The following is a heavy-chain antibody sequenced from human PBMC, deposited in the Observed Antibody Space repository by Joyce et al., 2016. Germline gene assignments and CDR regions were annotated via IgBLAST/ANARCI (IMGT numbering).Heavy chain of an antibody. CDR2: ISSVGST. Sequence: EVQLVESGGGLIQPGGYLRLSCAAAGFTVSGNDMSWVRQAPGQGREWVSVISSVGSTYHAACLRGRITISRDNSKNTLDLQMNSLRAEDTAVYYCASQYQHRYYYYGMDVWGQGTTVTVSS. J-gene: IGHJ6*02. CDR3: ASQYQHRYYYYGMDV. CDR1: GFTVSGND. D-gene: IGHD3-3*02. V-gene: IGHV3-53*01.